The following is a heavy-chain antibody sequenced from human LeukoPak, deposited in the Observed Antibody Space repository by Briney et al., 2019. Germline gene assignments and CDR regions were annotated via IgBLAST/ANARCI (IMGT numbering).Heavy chain of an antibody. CDR2: ITSSSGYI. CDR3: ARDNDYGDYYYGMDV. Sequence: GGSLRLSCAASGFTVSSNYMSWVRQAPGKGLEWVSSITSSSGYIYYADSVKGRFTISRDNAKNSLYLQMNSLRAEDTAVYYCARDNDYGDYYYGMDVWGQGTTVTVSS. CDR1: GFTVSSNY. J-gene: IGHJ6*02. V-gene: IGHV3-21*01. D-gene: IGHD4-17*01.